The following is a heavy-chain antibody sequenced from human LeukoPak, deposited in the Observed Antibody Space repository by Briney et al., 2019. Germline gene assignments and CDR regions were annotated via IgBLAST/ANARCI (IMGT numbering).Heavy chain of an antibody. CDR3: VKRHDSTSYYAAFHF. CDR2: INFSGGRT. V-gene: IGHV3-23*01. D-gene: IGHD1-26*01. J-gene: IGHJ3*01. CDR1: GFTFINYD. Sequence: PGGSLRLSCTAPGFTFINYDMNGLRQAPGKGLEWVSGINFSGGRTYYADSVKGRFTISRDNSKNTVSLQMNSLRAEDTPLYYCVKRHDSTSYYAAFHFWGQGTMVTVSS.